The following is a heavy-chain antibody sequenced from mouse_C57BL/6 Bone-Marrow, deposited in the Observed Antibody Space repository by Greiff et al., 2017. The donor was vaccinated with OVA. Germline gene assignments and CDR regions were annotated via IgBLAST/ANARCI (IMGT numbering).Heavy chain of an antibody. CDR1: GYTFPSYW. Sequence: VQLQQPGAELVKPGASVKMSCKASGYTFPSYWITWVKQRPGQGLEWIGDIYPGSGSTNYNEKFKSKATLTVDTSSSTAYMQLSSLTSEDSAVYDCARRYYGSSYWYFDDWGTGTTVTVAS. J-gene: IGHJ1*03. CDR2: IYPGSGST. D-gene: IGHD1-1*01. CDR3: ARRYYGSSYWYFDD. V-gene: IGHV1-55*01.